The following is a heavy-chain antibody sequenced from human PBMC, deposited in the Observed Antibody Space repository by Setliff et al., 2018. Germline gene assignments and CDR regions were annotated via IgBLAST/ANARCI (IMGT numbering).Heavy chain of an antibody. CDR2: ISAYNGNT. CDR3: ERDLHRISTQTPFDY. V-gene: IGHV1-18*01. Sequence: ASVKVSCKASGYTFTSYGISWVRQAPGQGLEWMGWISAYNGNTNYAQKLQGRVTMTTDTSTSTAYMELRSLRSDDTAVYYCERDLHRISTQTPFDYWGQGTLVTVSS. J-gene: IGHJ4*02. CDR1: GYTFTSYG. D-gene: IGHD1-20*01.